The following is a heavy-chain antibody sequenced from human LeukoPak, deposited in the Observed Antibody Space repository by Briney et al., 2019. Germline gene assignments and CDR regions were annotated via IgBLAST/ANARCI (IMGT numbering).Heavy chain of an antibody. J-gene: IGHJ3*02. D-gene: IGHD1-26*01. CDR3: ARGGSIVGATPHDAFDI. V-gene: IGHV4-59*01. CDR2: IYYSGST. CDR1: AAPITSYY. Sequence: SETLSLTCTVSAAPITSYYWSWIRQPPGKGLEWIGYIYYSGSTNYNPSLRSRVAISVDTSKNQVSLRLSSVTAADTAVYYCARGGSIVGATPHDAFDIWGQGTVVTVS.